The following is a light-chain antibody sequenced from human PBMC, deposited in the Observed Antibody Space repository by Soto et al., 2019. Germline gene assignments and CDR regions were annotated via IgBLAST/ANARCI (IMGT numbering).Light chain of an antibody. V-gene: IGKV3-11*01. CDR3: QLRSNWDPR. CDR1: QSVSSY. J-gene: IGKJ5*01. CDR2: DAS. Sequence: SAWTQAPASLSLAPVERNTLSCRAIQSVSSYLAWYQQKPGQAPRLLIYDASNRATGIPARFSGSGSGTDFTLTVSSVKPEDFAVSSCQLRSNWDPRFGPGSRLEIK.